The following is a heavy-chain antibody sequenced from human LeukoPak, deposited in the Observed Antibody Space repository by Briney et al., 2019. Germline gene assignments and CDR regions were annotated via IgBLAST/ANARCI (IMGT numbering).Heavy chain of an antibody. CDR2: ISSSSSYI. J-gene: IGHJ4*02. V-gene: IGHV3-21*01. Sequence: GGSLRLSCAASGFTFSSYSMNWVRQAPGKGLEWVSSISSSSSYIYYADSVKGRFTISRDNAKNSLYLQMNSLRAEDTAVYYCAREHSSGWYHRPYYFDYWGQGTLVTVSS. CDR3: AREHSSGWYHRPYYFDY. D-gene: IGHD6-19*01. CDR1: GFTFSSYS.